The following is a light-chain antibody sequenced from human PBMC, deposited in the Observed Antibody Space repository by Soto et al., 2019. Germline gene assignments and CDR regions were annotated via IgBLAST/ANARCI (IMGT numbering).Light chain of an antibody. CDR1: QSISSW. V-gene: IGKV1-5*01. J-gene: IGKJ1*01. CDR2: DAS. CDR3: QQYETFSGT. Sequence: DIQMTQSPSPLSASVGDRVTISCLASQSISSWLAWYQQKPGKAPKLLIYDASSLESGVPSRFSGSGSGTEFTLTISSLQPDDFATYYCQQYETFSGTFGPGTKVDIK.